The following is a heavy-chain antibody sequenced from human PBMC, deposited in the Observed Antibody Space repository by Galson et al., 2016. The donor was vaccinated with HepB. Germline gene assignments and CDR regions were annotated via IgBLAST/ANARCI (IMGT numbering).Heavy chain of an antibody. D-gene: IGHD5-12*01. V-gene: IGHV3-30-3*01. Sequence: SLRLSCAASGFTFSSYAMHWVRQAPGKGLEWVAVISYEGSNKYYADSVKGRFTISRDNAKNSLYLQMNSLRDEDTAVYYCARDALYSGYDGLDYWGQGTLVTVSS. CDR3: ARDALYSGYDGLDY. CDR2: ISYEGSNK. CDR1: GFTFSSYA. J-gene: IGHJ4*02.